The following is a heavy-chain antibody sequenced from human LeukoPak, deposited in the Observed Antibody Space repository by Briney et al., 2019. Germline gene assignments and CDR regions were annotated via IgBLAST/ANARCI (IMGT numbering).Heavy chain of an antibody. CDR1: GDTFSNYA. CDR2: MNPNSGNT. V-gene: IGHV1-8*03. Sequence: ASVKVSCKASGDTFSNYAIAWVRQAPGQGLEWMGWMNPNSGNTGYAQKFQGRVTITRNTSISTAYMELSSLRSEDTAVYYCARVHSGYSYGDDAFDIWGQGTMVTVSS. J-gene: IGHJ3*02. D-gene: IGHD5-18*01. CDR3: ARVHSGYSYGDDAFDI.